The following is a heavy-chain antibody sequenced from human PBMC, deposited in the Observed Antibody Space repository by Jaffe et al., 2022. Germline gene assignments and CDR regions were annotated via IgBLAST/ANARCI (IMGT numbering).Heavy chain of an antibody. J-gene: IGHJ6*03. D-gene: IGHD3-3*01. CDR2: INHSGST. CDR1: GGSFSGYY. Sequence: QVQLQQWGAGLLKPSETLSLTCAVYGGSFSGYYWSWIRQPPGKGLEWIGEINHSGSTNYNPSLKSRVTISVDTSKNQFSLKLSSVTAADTAVYYCARLRVRFLEWLLPRPGGYYYYYMDVWGKGTTVTVSS. V-gene: IGHV4-34*01. CDR3: ARLRVRFLEWLLPRPGGYYYYYMDV.